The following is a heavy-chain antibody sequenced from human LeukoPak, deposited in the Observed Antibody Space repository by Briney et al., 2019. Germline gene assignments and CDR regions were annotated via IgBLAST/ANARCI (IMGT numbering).Heavy chain of an antibody. CDR2: ISAYNGNT. CDR3: ARRGCTGCPFHWYNWFDP. V-gene: IGHV1-18*01. J-gene: IGHJ5*02. CDR1: GYTFTSYG. Sequence: ASVKVSCKASGYTFTSYGISWVRQAPGQGLEWMGWISAYNGNTNYAQKLQGRVTMTTDTSTSTAYMELRSLRSDDTAVYYCARRGCTGCPFHWYNWFDPWGQGTLVTVSS. D-gene: IGHD2-2*01.